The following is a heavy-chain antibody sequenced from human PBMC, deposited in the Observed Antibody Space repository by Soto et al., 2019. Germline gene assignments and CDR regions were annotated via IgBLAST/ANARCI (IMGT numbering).Heavy chain of an antibody. CDR1: GASVSGLY. D-gene: IGHD1-1*01. V-gene: IGHV4-4*07. Sequence: SETLSLTYTVSGASVSGLYGRGIRKSAGKGLERIGRIYATEHTDDPPSLKSRVMLSVDTSKKQFSLKFSSETAADTPVYYCVREGTNILRDWFDPWGQGISVTGSS. J-gene: IGHJ5*02. CDR2: IYATEHT. CDR3: VREGTNILRDWFDP.